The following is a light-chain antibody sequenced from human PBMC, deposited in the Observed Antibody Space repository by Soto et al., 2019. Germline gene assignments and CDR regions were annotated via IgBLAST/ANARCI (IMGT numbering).Light chain of an antibody. V-gene: IGLV2-11*01. CDR3: CSYADSYTYV. J-gene: IGLJ1*01. CDR2: DVS. Sequence: QSALTQPRSVSGSLGQSVTISCTGTSSDVGRYNYVSWYQQHPGTAPKLMISDVSERPSGVPDRFSGSKSGSTASLTISVLQAEDEGDSYCCSYADSYTYVFGTGTKVTVL. CDR1: SSDVGRYNY.